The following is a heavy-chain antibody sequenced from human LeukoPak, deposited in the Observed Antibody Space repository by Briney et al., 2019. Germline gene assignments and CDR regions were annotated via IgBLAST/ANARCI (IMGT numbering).Heavy chain of an antibody. D-gene: IGHD1-26*01. J-gene: IGHJ4*02. CDR1: GFTFSSYA. CDR2: ISGSGGST. CDR3: ANAIVLMYSGSYYGPFDY. Sequence: PGGSLRLSCAASGFTFSSYAMSWVRQAPGKGLEWVSAISGSGGSTYYADSVKGRFTISRDNSKNTLYLQMNSLRAEDTAVYYCANAIVLMYSGSYYGPFDYWGQGTLVTVSS. V-gene: IGHV3-23*01.